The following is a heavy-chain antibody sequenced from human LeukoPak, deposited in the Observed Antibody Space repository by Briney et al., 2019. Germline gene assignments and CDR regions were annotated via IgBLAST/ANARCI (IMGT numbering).Heavy chain of an antibody. CDR3: ARSRGAIVDY. Sequence: SQTLSLTCALSGDSVSSNSAAWRWIRQSPSRGLEWLGRKYYRSRWHNDYAESVKSRITINPDTSKNQFSLQLNSVTPEDTALYYCARSRGAIVDYWGQGTLVTVSS. CDR2: KYYRSRWHN. CDR1: GDSVSSNSAA. V-gene: IGHV6-1*01. J-gene: IGHJ4*02.